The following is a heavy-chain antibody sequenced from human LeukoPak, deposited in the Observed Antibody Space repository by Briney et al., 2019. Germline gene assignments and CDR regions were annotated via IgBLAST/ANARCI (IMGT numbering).Heavy chain of an antibody. D-gene: IGHD3-22*01. CDR3: ARDRYYYDSSGYYRFDY. Sequence: PGRSLRLSCAASGFTFSNYDMHWVRQAPGKGLEWVAVISYDGSNKYYADSVKGRFTISRDNSKNTLYLQMNSLRAEDTAVYYCARDRYYYDSSGYYRFDYWGQGTLVTVSS. V-gene: IGHV3-30-3*01. J-gene: IGHJ4*02. CDR2: ISYDGSNK. CDR1: GFTFSNYD.